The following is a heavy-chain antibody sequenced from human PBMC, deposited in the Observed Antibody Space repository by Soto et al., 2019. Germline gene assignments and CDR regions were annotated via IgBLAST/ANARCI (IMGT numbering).Heavy chain of an antibody. V-gene: IGHV4-31*03. J-gene: IGHJ5*02. CDR1: GGSISSGGYY. Sequence: QVQLQKSGPGLVKPSQTLSLTCTVSGGSISSGGYYWSWIRQHPGKGLEWIGYIYYSGSTYYNPSLKSRVTISVDTSKNQFSLKLSSVTAADTAVYYCARDFCSGGSCYENNWFDPWGQGTLVTVSS. D-gene: IGHD2-15*01. CDR2: IYYSGST. CDR3: ARDFCSGGSCYENNWFDP.